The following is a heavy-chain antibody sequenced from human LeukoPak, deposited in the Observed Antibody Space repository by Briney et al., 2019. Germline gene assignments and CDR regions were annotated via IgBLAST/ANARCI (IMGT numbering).Heavy chain of an antibody. CDR3: ARGIGYSYIDY. CDR1: GFTFSRFT. V-gene: IGHV3-23*01. CDR2: ISGSDSST. Sequence: GGSLRLSCAASGFTFSRFTMNWVRQAAGKGLEWVSGISGSDSSTYYADSVKGRFTISRDNSKNTLYLQMNSLRAEDTAVYYCARGIGYSYIDYWGQGTLVTVSS. J-gene: IGHJ4*02. D-gene: IGHD5-18*01.